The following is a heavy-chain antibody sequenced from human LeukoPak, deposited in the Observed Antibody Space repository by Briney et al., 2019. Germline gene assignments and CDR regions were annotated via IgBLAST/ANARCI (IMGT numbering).Heavy chain of an antibody. CDR2: ISSSSSTI. J-gene: IGHJ4*02. CDR1: GFTFSSYS. D-gene: IGHD3-16*01. CDR3: ARVLLSDWGAFDY. Sequence: GGSLRLSCAASGFTFSSYSMNWVRQAPGKGLEWVSYISSSSSTIYYADSVKGQFTISRDNAKNSLYLQMNSLRAEDTAVYYCARVLLSDWGAFDYWGQGTLVTVSS. V-gene: IGHV3-48*04.